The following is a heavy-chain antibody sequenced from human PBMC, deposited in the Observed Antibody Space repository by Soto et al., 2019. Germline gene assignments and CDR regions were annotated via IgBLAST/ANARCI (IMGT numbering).Heavy chain of an antibody. CDR2: IIHRFGTA. J-gene: IGHJ6*01. D-gene: IGHD2-8*01. Sequence: QVRLVQSGAEVRKPGSSVKVSCKASGGSFRSFAISWVRQAPGQGIEWMGAIIHRFGTAKSAQKFQGRLTITAHESTSTTYMDLSSLSSYETELYYCARVRGLMVVRDRAPSYPSMDVW. CDR1: GGSFRSFA. V-gene: IGHV1-69*01. CDR3: ARVRGLMVVRDRAPSYPSMDV.